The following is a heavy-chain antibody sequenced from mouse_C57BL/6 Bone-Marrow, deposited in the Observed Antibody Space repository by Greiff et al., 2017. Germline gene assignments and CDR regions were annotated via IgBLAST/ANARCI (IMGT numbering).Heavy chain of an antibody. CDR1: GFTFTDYY. CDR2: IRNKANGYTT. V-gene: IGHV7-3*01. Sequence: EVQGVESGGGLVQPGGSLSLSCAASGFTFTDYYMSWVRQPPGKALEWLGFIRNKANGYTTEYSASVKGRFTISRDNSQSILYLQMNALRAEDSATYYCARYKGPPYGFDYWGQGTTLTVSS. D-gene: IGHD1-1*01. CDR3: ARYKGPPYGFDY. J-gene: IGHJ2*01.